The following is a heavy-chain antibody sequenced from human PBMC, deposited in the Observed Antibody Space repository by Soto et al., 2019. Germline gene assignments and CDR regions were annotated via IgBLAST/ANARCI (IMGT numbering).Heavy chain of an antibody. CDR1: GYTFTSYD. V-gene: IGHV1-8*01. D-gene: IGHD3-3*01. Sequence: GASVKVSCKASGYTFTSYDINWVRQATGQGLEWMGWMNTNSGNTGYAQKFQGRVTMTRNTSISTAYMELSSLRSEDTAVYYCARGVGRSYYDFWIGYYVGNYGGGYYYYYMDVWGKVTTVTVSS. CDR3: ARGVGRSYYDFWIGYYVGNYGGGYYYYYMDV. CDR2: MNTNSGNT. J-gene: IGHJ6*03.